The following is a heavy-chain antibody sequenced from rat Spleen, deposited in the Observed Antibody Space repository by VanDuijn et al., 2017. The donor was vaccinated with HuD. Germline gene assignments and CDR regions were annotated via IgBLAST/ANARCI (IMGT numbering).Heavy chain of an antibody. CDR2: ISYYGSNT. V-gene: IGHV5-20*01. CDR1: GFNFTDYD. J-gene: IGHJ2*01. CDR3: TTAWVLNY. D-gene: IGHD1-7*01. Sequence: EVQLVESGGGLVQPGRSMKLSCAASGFNFTDYDMAWVRQAPTKGLEWVASISYYGSNTYYRVSVKGRFTISRDNAKSTLYLQMDSLRSEDTATYYCTTAWVLNYWGQGVMVTVSS.